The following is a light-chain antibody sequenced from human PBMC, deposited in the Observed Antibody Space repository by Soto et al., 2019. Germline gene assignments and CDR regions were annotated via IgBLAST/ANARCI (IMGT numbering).Light chain of an antibody. CDR2: VAS. CDR1: RSVRSH. Sequence: EVVMTQSPATLSLSPGERATLSCRASRSVRSHLAWYQQRPGQAPRLLIYVASARATGVPARFSGSGSGTEFTLTISSLQSEDFAVYYCQKYDTWPSFGGGTKVEI. CDR3: QKYDTWPS. J-gene: IGKJ4*01. V-gene: IGKV3-15*01.